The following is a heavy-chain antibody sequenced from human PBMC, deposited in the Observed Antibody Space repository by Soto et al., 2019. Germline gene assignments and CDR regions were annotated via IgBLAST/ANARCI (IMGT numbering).Heavy chain of an antibody. D-gene: IGHD1-26*01. CDR3: ARDLFAGELLVGAMGV. CDR1: GYTFTSYG. J-gene: IGHJ6*02. CDR2: ISAYNGNT. Sequence: QVQLVQSGAEVKKPGASVKVSCKASGYTFTSYGFNWVRQAPGQGLEWMGWISAYNGNTNYAQNLQGRVTMTTDTPTSTAYMELRSLRSEDTAVEYSARDLFAGELLVGAMGVWGQGTTVTVSS. V-gene: IGHV1-18*01.